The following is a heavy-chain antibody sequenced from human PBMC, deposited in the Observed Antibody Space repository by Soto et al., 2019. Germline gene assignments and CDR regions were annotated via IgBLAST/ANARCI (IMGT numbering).Heavy chain of an antibody. V-gene: IGHV3-7*01. J-gene: IGHJ5*02. Sequence: EVQLVESGGGLVQPGGSLRLSCAASGFTFSSYWMSWVRQAPGKGLEWVANIEQDGSEKYYADSVKGRFTISRDNAKNSLYLQMNSLRAEDTAVYYCARDEALTGTTDWFDPWGQGTLVTVSS. CDR2: IEQDGSEK. D-gene: IGHD1-7*01. CDR3: ARDEALTGTTDWFDP. CDR1: GFTFSSYW.